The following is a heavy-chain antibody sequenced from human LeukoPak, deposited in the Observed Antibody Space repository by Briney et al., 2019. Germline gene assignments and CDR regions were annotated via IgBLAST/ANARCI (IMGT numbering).Heavy chain of an antibody. CDR2: ISYDGSNK. CDR1: GFTFSSYA. V-gene: IGHV3-30*04. J-gene: IGHJ4*02. Sequence: PGGSLRLSCAASGFTFSSYAMHWVRQAPGKGLEWVAVISYDGSNKYYADSVKGRFTISRDNSKNTLYLQMNSLKTEDTAVYYCTTYYDILTGDFWGQGTLVTVSS. D-gene: IGHD3-9*01. CDR3: TTYYDILTGDF.